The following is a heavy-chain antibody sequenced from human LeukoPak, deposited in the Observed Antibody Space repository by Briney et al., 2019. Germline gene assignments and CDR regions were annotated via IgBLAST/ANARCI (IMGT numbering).Heavy chain of an antibody. CDR2: ISSSSSYI. J-gene: IGHJ3*02. CDR3: ARDYDPRGDAFDI. CDR1: RFTFSSYS. V-gene: IGHV3-21*01. D-gene: IGHD3-3*01. Sequence: GGSLRLSCAASRFTFSSYSMNWVRQAPGKGLEWVSSISSSSSYIYYADSVKGRFTISRDNAKNSLYLQMNSLRAEDTAVYYCARDYDPRGDAFDIWGQGTMVTVSS.